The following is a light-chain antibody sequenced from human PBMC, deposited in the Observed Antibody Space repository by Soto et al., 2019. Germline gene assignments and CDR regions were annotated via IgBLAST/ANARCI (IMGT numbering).Light chain of an antibody. CDR1: SSNIGAGYD. CDR2: GNS. V-gene: IGLV1-40*01. J-gene: IGLJ1*01. Sequence: QPVLTQPPSVSGAPGQRVTISCTGSSSNIGAGYDVHWYQQVPGTAPKLLIYGNSNRPSGVPDRFSGSKSGTSASLAITGLQAEDEADYYCQSYDSSLSYVFGPGTKLTVL. CDR3: QSYDSSLSYV.